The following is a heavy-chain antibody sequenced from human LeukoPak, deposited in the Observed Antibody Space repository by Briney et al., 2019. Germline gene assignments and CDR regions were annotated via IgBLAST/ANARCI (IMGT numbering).Heavy chain of an antibody. J-gene: IGHJ4*02. D-gene: IGHD6-19*01. CDR1: GYSFISYYR. CDR2: INPGDSDT. CDR3: ARSRYSSGWYGFDY. Sequence: GESLKISCEGSGYSFISYYRIGWVRQTPGKGLEWMGVINPGDSDTRYSPSFQGQVTISVDKSTSTAYLQWSSLKASDTAMYYCARSRYSSGWYGFDYWGQGTLVTVSS. V-gene: IGHV5-51*01.